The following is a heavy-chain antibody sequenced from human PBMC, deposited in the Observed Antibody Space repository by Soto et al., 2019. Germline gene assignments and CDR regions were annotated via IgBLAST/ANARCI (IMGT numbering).Heavy chain of an antibody. V-gene: IGHV3-21*06. CDR3: ARLSDVTTAPFVY. J-gene: IGHJ4*02. D-gene: IGHD4-17*01. Sequence: PRRSMRLSCAASGFTFSNNSMRWARQAPGKGLEWVSFVTSIANYINYTDSVNGRFTTSRDNPHNSLNLPMNSLRTGDPAVYYCARLSDVTTAPFVYWGQGTLVTGSS. CDR2: VTSIANYI. CDR1: GFTFSNNS.